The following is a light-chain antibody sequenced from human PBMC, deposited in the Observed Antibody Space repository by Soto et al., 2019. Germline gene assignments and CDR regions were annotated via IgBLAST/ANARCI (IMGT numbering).Light chain of an antibody. CDR1: SSDVGGYNY. CDR2: EVS. J-gene: IGLJ1*01. V-gene: IGLV2-8*01. CDR3: SSYAGSNNYV. Sequence: SVLTQPPSASGSPGQSVTISFTGTSSDVGGYNYVSWYQQHPGKAPKLMIYEVSKRPSGVPDRFSGSKSGNTASLTVSGLQAEDEADYYCSSYAGSNNYVFGTGPKVIVL.